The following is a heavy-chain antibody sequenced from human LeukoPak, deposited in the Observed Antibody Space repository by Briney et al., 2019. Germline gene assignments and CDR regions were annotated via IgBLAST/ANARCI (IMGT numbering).Heavy chain of an antibody. Sequence: GGSLRLSCAASGFTFSSYGMHWVRQAPGKGLEWVAIISYDGSNTYYADSVKGRFTISRNNSNNTLYLQMNSLRAEDTAVYYCAEDLGGIHYFDFWGQGTLVSVSS. CDR2: ISYDGSNT. CDR3: AEDLGGIHYFDF. V-gene: IGHV3-30*18. J-gene: IGHJ4*02. CDR1: GFTFSSYG.